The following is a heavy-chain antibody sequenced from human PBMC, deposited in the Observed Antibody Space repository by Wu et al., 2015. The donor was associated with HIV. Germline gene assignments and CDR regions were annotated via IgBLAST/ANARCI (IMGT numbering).Heavy chain of an antibody. CDR1: GYSFTAYY. V-gene: IGHV1-69*18. CDR3: NRRQQLVDQ. J-gene: IGHJ4*02. D-gene: IGHD6-13*01. CDR2: VIPMFGVP. Sequence: QVQLVQSGAEMKKPGASVRVSCKTSGYSFTAYYMHWVRQAPGQGLEWVGRVIPMFGVPDYARRFQGRVTITADDSTRTVSLELRRLTSHDTALYFCNRRQQLVDQWGQGTLITVSS.